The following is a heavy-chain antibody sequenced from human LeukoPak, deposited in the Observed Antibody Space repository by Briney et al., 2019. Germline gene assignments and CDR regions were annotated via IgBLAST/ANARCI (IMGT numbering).Heavy chain of an antibody. CDR2: IYFIVST. V-gene: IGHV4-39*01. Sequence: SETLSLTCTVSGGSISSSSYYWGCIRQPPGKGLEWIGSIYFIVSTYYTPSLKSRDTISVDTSKNQSPLNLSSVTAADTPVYYCARLGRLQQLRGYWGQGTLVTVSS. J-gene: IGHJ4*02. CDR3: ARLGRLQQLRGY. CDR1: GGSISSSSYY. D-gene: IGHD6-13*01.